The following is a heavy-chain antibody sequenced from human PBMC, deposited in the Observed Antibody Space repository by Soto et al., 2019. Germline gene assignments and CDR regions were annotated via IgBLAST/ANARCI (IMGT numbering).Heavy chain of an antibody. D-gene: IGHD6-13*01. J-gene: IGHJ4*02. V-gene: IGHV1-24*01. Sequence: ASAEVSCKVSRFTITYLSMHWPRQAQGKGHEWMGGFGPEDGETIYAQKFQGRVTMTEDPSTDTAYMELRSLRSEDTAVYYCATASSSGNVRLAYWGQGTLVTVSX. CDR2: FGPEDGET. CDR1: RFTITYLS. CDR3: ATASSSGNVRLAY.